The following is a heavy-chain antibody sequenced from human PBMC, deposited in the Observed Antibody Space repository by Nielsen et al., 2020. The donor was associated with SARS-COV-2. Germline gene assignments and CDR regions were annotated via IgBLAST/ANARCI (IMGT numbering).Heavy chain of an antibody. J-gene: IGHJ6*03. V-gene: IGHV3-7*05. CDR1: GFTFSSYW. Sequence: GESLKISCAASGFTFSSYWMSWVRQAPGKGLEWVANIKQDGSEKYYVDSVKGRFTISRDNAKNSLYLQMNSLRAEDTALYYCAKGGATGGNYYYYMDVWGKGTTVTVSS. CDR3: AKGGATGGNYYYYMDV. CDR2: IKQDGSEK. D-gene: IGHD1-26*01.